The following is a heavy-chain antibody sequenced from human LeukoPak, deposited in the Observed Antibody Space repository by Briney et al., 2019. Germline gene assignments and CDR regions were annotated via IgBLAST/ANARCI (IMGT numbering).Heavy chain of an antibody. Sequence: SETLSLTCTVSGGSISSSSYYWGWTRQPPGKGLEWIGSIYCSGSTYYNPSLKSRVTISVDTSKNQFSLKLNSVTAADTAVYYCASLGIQLWEFDYWGQGTLVTVSS. J-gene: IGHJ4*02. CDR3: ASLGIQLWEFDY. CDR2: IYCSGST. D-gene: IGHD5-18*01. CDR1: GGSISSSSYY. V-gene: IGHV4-39*07.